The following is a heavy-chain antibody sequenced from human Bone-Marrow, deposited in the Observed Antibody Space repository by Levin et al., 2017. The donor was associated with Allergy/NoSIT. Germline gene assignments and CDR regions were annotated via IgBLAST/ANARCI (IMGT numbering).Heavy chain of an antibody. V-gene: IGHV1-2*06. CDR2: INPNSGVT. CDR3: ARDIYGSGSDLDY. Sequence: GGSLRLSCKASGYTFTVYYIHWVRLAPGQGLEWMGRINPNSGVTLYAQKFQGRVTMTRDTSISTAYMDLRRLRSDDTAVYYCARDIYGSGSDLDYWGQGTLVTVSS. D-gene: IGHD3-10*01. CDR1: GYTFTVYY. J-gene: IGHJ4*02.